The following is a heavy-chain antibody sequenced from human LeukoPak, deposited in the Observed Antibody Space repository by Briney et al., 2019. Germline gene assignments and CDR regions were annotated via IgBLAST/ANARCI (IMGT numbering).Heavy chain of an antibody. J-gene: IGHJ5*02. CDR1: GFTFSSHG. V-gene: IGHV3-20*04. D-gene: IGHD3-16*02. Sequence: GGSLRLSCAASGFTFSSHGMSWVRQAPGKGLEWVSGINWNGDRTQYIDSVKGRFTMSRDNAKNSLYLQMTSLRAEDTALYYCARDPYGGIGVFDPWGQGTLVTVSS. CDR3: ARDPYGGIGVFDP. CDR2: INWNGDRT.